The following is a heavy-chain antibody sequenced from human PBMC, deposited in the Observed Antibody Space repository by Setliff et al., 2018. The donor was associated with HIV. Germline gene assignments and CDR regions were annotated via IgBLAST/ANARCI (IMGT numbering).Heavy chain of an antibody. J-gene: IGHJ6*03. CDR3: ARVSPLTHYYYMDM. CDR2: IYHRGST. Sequence: SETLSLTCTVSGASITTDTYYWAWIRQPPGKGLEWIGSIYHRGSTHHNPSLKSRVTFSVDTSKNQFYLHLSSVTAADTAVYYCARVSPLTHYYYMDMWGKGTTVTVSS. CDR1: GASITTDTYY. D-gene: IGHD7-27*01. V-gene: IGHV4-39*01.